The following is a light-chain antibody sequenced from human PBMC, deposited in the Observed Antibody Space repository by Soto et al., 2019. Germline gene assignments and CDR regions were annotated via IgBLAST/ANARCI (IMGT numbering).Light chain of an antibody. CDR2: GAS. CDR1: QSVSSNY. CDR3: QQYGSSGT. V-gene: IGKV3-20*01. J-gene: IGKJ1*01. Sequence: EIVLTQSPATLSLSPGERATLSCRASQSVSSNYLAWYQQKPGQAPRLLIYGASSRATGIPDRFSGSGSGTDFTLTIRRLEPEDFAVYYCQQYGSSGTFGQGTKVDIK.